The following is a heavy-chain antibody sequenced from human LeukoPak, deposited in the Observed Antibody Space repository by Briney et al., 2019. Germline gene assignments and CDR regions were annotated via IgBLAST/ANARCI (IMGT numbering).Heavy chain of an antibody. J-gene: IGHJ6*02. D-gene: IGHD7-27*01. Sequence: ASVKVSCKASGYTFTGYYMHWVRQAPGQGLEWMGRINPNSGGTNYAQKFQGRVTMTRDTSISTAYMELSSLRSEDTAVYYCARKSGQQDYYYGMDVWGQGTTVTVSS. V-gene: IGHV1-2*06. CDR3: ARKSGQQDYYYGMDV. CDR2: INPNSGGT. CDR1: GYTFTGYY.